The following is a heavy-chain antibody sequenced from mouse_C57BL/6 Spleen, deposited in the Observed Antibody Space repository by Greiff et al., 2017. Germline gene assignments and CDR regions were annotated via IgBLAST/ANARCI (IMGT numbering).Heavy chain of an antibody. CDR3: ARGGTAQATRDY. CDR1: GYTFTSYW. CDR2: IDPSDSET. D-gene: IGHD3-2*02. J-gene: IGHJ2*01. V-gene: IGHV1-52*01. Sequence: QVQLQQPGAELVRPGSSVKLSCKASGYTFTSYWMHWVKQRPIQGLEWIGNIDPSDSETHYNQKFKDKATLTVDKSSSTAYMQLSTLTSEDSAIYYCARGGTAQATRDYWGQGTTLTVSS.